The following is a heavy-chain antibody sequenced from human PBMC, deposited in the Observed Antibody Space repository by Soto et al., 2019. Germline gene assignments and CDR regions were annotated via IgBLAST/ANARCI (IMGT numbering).Heavy chain of an antibody. Sequence: EVQLLDSGGDLVQPGESLRLSCVASGITFGSRAMSWVRQVPGEGLEWVSSITDTGGDTKYADSVKGRFTISRDNSKNTLYLLMSRLRDEDTAIYYCARTFGAGNGGWFDPWGQGTLVTVSS. CDR2: ITDTGGDT. J-gene: IGHJ5*02. V-gene: IGHV3-23*01. D-gene: IGHD3-3*01. CDR1: GITFGSRA. CDR3: ARTFGAGNGGWFDP.